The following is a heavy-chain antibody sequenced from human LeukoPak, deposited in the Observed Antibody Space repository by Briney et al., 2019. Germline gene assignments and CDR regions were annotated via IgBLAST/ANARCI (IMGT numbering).Heavy chain of an antibody. CDR1: GFTFSSYS. V-gene: IGHV3-21*01. Sequence: PGGSLRLSCAASGFTFSSYSMNWVRQAPGKGLEWVSSISSSSSYIYYADSVKGRFTISRDNAKNSLYLQMNSLRAEDTAVYYCARFFTTVTPTATGYYYGMDVWGQGTTVTVSS. CDR2: ISSSSSYI. D-gene: IGHD4-17*01. J-gene: IGHJ6*02. CDR3: ARFFTTVTPTATGYYYGMDV.